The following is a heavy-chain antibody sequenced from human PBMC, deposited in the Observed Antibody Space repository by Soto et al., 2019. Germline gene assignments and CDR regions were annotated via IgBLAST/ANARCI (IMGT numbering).Heavy chain of an antibody. CDR2: IWYDGSNK. CDR1: GFTFSSYG. Sequence: GGSLRLSCAASGFTFSSYGMHWVRQAPGKGLEWVAVIWYDGSNKYYADSVKGRFTISRDNSKNTLYLQMNSLRAEDTAVYYCHTRGQSYAILTGYFPFDYWGQGTLVTVSS. V-gene: IGHV3-33*01. D-gene: IGHD3-9*01. CDR3: HTRGQSYAILTGYFPFDY. J-gene: IGHJ4*02.